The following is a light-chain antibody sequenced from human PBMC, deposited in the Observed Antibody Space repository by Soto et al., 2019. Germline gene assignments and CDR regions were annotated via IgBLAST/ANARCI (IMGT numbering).Light chain of an antibody. Sequence: MVMTQSPATLSVSPGERATLSSRASQSVSSNLAWYQQKPGQGPRLLVYRASTRTLGIPARFSGSESGTEFTLTISSLQSEDFAIYYCQQYNTWPITFGQGTRLEIK. V-gene: IGKV3-15*01. J-gene: IGKJ5*01. CDR2: RAS. CDR1: QSVSSN. CDR3: QQYNTWPIT.